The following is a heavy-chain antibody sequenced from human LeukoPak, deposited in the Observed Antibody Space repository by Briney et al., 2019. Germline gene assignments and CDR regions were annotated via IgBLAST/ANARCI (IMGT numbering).Heavy chain of an antibody. CDR3: ARDQILGYCSGGSCPPDAFDI. D-gene: IGHD2-15*01. J-gene: IGHJ3*02. Sequence: EGSLRLSYAASGFTSSRYWMSWVRQAPGKGLEWVANIKLEGGEKYYVDSVKGRFTISRDNAKNSVYLQMNSLRAQDTAVYYCARDQILGYCSGGSCPPDAFDIWGQGTMVTVSS. V-gene: IGHV3-7*01. CDR2: IKLEGGEK. CDR1: GFTSSRYW.